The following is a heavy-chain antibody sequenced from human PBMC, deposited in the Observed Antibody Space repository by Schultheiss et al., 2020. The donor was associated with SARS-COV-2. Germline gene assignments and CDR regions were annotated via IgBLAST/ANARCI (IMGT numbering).Heavy chain of an antibody. J-gene: IGHJ4*02. CDR1: GFTFSSYA. CDR2: ISYDGSNK. CDR3: AKEVIAEVSDDY. Sequence: GGSLRLSCAASGFTFSSYAMSWVRQAPGKGLEWVAVISYDGSNKYYADSVKGRFTISRDNSKNTLYLQMNSLRAEDTAVYYCAKEVIAEVSDDYWGQGTLVTVSS. D-gene: IGHD6-13*01. V-gene: IGHV3-30-3*01.